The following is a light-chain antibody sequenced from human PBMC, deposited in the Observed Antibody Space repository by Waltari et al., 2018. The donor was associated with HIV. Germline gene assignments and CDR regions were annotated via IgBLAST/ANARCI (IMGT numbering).Light chain of an antibody. V-gene: IGLV3-21*02. J-gene: IGLJ1*01. CDR1: NIGSKS. CDR2: DDS. Sequence: SYVLPQPPSVSVAPGQTARITCGGNNIGSKSVHWYQQRPGQAPVLVVYDDSDRPSGIPARFSVSKSGNTATLTISRAEAGDEADYYWQVWDSSSDHYVFGTGTKVTV. CDR3: QVWDSSSDHYV.